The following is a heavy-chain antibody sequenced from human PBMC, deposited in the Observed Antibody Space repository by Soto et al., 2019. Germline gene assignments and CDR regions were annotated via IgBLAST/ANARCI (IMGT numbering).Heavy chain of an antibody. V-gene: IGHV3-33*01. CDR2: IYYDGSNE. CDR3: ARGRGSGRFYQLDY. D-gene: IGHD1-26*01. Sequence: QVQLVESGGGVVQPGRSLRLSCAASGFTFSNHGMHWVRQAPGKGLEWVARIYYDGSNEYYADSVKGRFTISRDNSKNTVYLQMNSLRVEDTAVYYCARGRGSGRFYQLDYWGQGTLVTVSS. CDR1: GFTFSNHG. J-gene: IGHJ4*02.